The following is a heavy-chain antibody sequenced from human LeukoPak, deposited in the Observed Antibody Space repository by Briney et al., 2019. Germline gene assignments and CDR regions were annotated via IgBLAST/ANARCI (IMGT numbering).Heavy chain of an antibody. J-gene: IGHJ4*02. Sequence: ASVKVSCKASGYTFTSYYMHWVRQAPGQGLEWMGIINPSGGSTSYAQKFQGRVTMTRDTSTSTVYMELSSLRSEDTAVYYCASEPRSRYYYDSSGYRDYWGQGTLVTVSS. CDR1: GYTFTSYY. D-gene: IGHD3-22*01. CDR3: ASEPRSRYYYDSSGYRDY. CDR2: INPSGGST. V-gene: IGHV1-46*01.